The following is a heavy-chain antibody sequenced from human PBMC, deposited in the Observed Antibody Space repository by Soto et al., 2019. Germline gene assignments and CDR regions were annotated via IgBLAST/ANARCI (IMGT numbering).Heavy chain of an antibody. J-gene: IGHJ6*02. CDR2: IYSGGST. D-gene: IGHD5-18*01. CDR1: GFTVSSNY. Sequence: EVQLVESGGGLIQPGGSLRLTCAASGFTVSSNYMSWVRQAPGKGLEWVSVIYSGGSTYYADSVKGRFTISRDNSKNTLYLQMNSLRADDTAVYYCATIQLWLLDYYYYGMDVWGQGTTVTVSS. V-gene: IGHV3-53*01. CDR3: ATIQLWLLDYYYYGMDV.